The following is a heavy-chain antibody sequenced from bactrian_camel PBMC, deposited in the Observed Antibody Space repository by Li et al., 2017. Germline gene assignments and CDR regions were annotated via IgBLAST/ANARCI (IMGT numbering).Heavy chain of an antibody. CDR2: ISSGGNT. D-gene: IGHD3*01. V-gene: IGHV3S53*01. J-gene: IGHJ4*01. Sequence: HVQLVESGGGSVQAGGSLRLSCAAAGDMFFQCTMGWYRQAPGQEREVVSTISSGGNTYYADSVKGRFTISLDNAKNTLYLQMNSLKPEDTAMYYCNTAGPSYDCYSGSSQGTQVTVS. CDR1: GDMFFQCT.